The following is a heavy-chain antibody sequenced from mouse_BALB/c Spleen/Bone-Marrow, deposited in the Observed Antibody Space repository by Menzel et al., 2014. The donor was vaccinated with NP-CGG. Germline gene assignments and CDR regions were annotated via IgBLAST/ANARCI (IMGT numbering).Heavy chain of an antibody. CDR2: IDTSDSYT. V-gene: IGHV1-69*01. CDR1: GHTFTDYW. J-gene: IGHJ3*01. D-gene: IGHD2-14*01. CDR3: ARSDYRYDPFAY. Sequence: QVQLQQSGAELVMPGASVKMSCKASGHTFTDYWMHWVKRRPGQGLEWIGAIDTSDSYTSYNQKFKGKATLTVDESSSTAYMQLSSLTSEDSAVYYCARSDYRYDPFAYWGQGTLATVSA.